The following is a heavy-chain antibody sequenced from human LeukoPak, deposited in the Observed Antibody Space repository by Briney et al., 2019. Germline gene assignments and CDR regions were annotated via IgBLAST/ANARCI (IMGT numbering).Heavy chain of an antibody. CDR3: AKRGDERGLYYFDY. D-gene: IGHD3-10*01. Sequence: GGSLRLSCAASGFTFGSYAMSWVRQAPGKGLEWVSTISGTFGSTYYADSVKGRFTISRDNSKNTLYLQMNSLRAEDTAVYYCAKRGDERGLYYFDYWGQGTLVTVSS. J-gene: IGHJ4*02. CDR1: GFTFGSYA. CDR2: ISGTFGST. V-gene: IGHV3-23*01.